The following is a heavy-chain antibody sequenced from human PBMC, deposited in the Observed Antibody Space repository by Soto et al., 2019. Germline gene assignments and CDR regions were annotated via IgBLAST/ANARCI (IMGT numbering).Heavy chain of an antibody. V-gene: IGHV3-30-3*01. D-gene: IGHD6-19*01. CDR2: ISYDGSNK. CDR1: GFTFSSYA. J-gene: IGHJ5*02. CDR3: ARLAGTSLRDLFDP. Sequence: GGSLRLSCAASGFTFSSYAMHWVRQAPGKGLEWVAVISYDGSNKYYADSVKGRFTISRDNSENTLYLQMNSLRAEDTAVYYCARLAGTSLRDLFDPWGQGTLVTVSS.